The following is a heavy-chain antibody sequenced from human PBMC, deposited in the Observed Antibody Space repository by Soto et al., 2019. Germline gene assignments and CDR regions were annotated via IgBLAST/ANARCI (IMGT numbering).Heavy chain of an antibody. V-gene: IGHV4-59*01. CDR3: ARVSGDGYNRYYYYYYGMDV. CDR2: IYYSGST. Sequence: SETLSLTCTVSGGSISSYYWSWIRQPPGKGLEWIGYIYYSGSTNYNPSLKSRVTISVDTSKNQFSLKLSSVTAADTAVYYCARVSGDGYNRYYYYYYGMDVWGQGTTVTVSS. CDR1: GGSISSYY. J-gene: IGHJ6*02. D-gene: IGHD5-12*01.